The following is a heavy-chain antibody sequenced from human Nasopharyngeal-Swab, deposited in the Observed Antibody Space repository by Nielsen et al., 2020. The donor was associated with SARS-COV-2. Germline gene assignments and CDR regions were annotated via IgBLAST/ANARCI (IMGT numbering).Heavy chain of an antibody. CDR1: GFTFSSYS. CDR3: ARDGLDYDFWSAYFMDV. J-gene: IGHJ6*02. Sequence: GESLKISCAASGFTFSSYSMNWVRQAPGKGLDWVSSISSSSSYISYADSVKGRFTISRDNAKNSLYLQMNSLRAEDTAVYYCARDGLDYDFWSAYFMDVWGQGTTVTVSS. D-gene: IGHD3-3*01. CDR2: ISSSSSYI. V-gene: IGHV3-21*01.